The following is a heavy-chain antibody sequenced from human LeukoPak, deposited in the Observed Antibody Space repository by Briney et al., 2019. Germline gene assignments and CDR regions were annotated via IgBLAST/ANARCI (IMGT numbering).Heavy chain of an antibody. V-gene: IGHV3-7*01. Sequence: PGGSLRLSCAASGFTFSNYWMNWVRQAPGKGLEWVANIKEDGSETYYVDSVKGRFTISRDNARNSPYLQMNSLRAEDTAVYHCARGKANSFDNWGQGTMVTVSS. CDR3: ARGKANSFDN. CDR1: GFTFSNYW. CDR2: IKEDGSET. J-gene: IGHJ3*02.